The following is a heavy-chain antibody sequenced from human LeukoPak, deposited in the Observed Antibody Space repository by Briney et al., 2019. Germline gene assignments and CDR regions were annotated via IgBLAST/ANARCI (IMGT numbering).Heavy chain of an antibody. CDR1: GGSFSGYY. D-gene: IGHD3-22*01. V-gene: IGHV4-34*01. CDR2: INHSGST. J-gene: IGHJ1*01. CDR3: ARNKYSSGYYLRPVYFQH. Sequence: PSETLSLTCAVYGGSFSGYYWSWIRQPPGKGLEWIGEINHSGSTNYNPSLKSRVTISVDTSKNQFSLKLSSVTAADTAVYYCARNKYSSGYYLRPVYFQHWGQGTLVTVSS.